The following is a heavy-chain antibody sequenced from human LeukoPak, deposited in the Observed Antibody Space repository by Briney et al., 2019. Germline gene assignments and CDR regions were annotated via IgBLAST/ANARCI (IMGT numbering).Heavy chain of an antibody. J-gene: IGHJ4*02. V-gene: IGHV3-21*01. Sequence: PGGSLRLSCAASGFTFSSYNMNWVRQAPGKGLEWVSSISSSSTYIYYTDSVRGRFTISRDNAKNSLYLQMDSLRAEDTAVYWCARDYIAYDPLDYWGQETLVTVSS. D-gene: IGHD3-3*01. CDR3: ARDYIAYDPLDY. CDR1: GFTFSSYN. CDR2: ISSSSTYI.